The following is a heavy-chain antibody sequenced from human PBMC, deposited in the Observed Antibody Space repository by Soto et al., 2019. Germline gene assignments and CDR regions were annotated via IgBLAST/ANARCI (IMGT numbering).Heavy chain of an antibody. Sequence: QVQLVQSGAEVKKPGASVKVSCKASGYTFTSYGISWVRQAPGQGLEWMGWVSAYNGNTNYAQKLQGRVTMTTDTSKSTTYMELRSLRSDGTAVYFCATALRYHHFVVVTGENSYYYGMYVWGQGTTVTVSS. CDR2: VSAYNGNT. CDR3: ATALRYHHFVVVTGENSYYYGMYV. CDR1: GYTFTSYG. J-gene: IGHJ6*02. V-gene: IGHV1-18*01. D-gene: IGHD2-21*02.